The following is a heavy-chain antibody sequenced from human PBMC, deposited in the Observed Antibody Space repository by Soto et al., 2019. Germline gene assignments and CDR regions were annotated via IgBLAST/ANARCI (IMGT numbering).Heavy chain of an antibody. Sequence: TLSLTCTVSGGSVSSGGYYWSWIRQHPGKGLEWIGYIYYSGSTYYKPSLKSRVTISVDTSKNQFSLKLSSVTAADTAVYYCARREIQGPIDYWGQGTLVTVSS. CDR3: ARREIQGPIDY. CDR1: GGSVSSGGYY. D-gene: IGHD1-26*01. CDR2: IYYSGST. V-gene: IGHV4-31*03. J-gene: IGHJ4*02.